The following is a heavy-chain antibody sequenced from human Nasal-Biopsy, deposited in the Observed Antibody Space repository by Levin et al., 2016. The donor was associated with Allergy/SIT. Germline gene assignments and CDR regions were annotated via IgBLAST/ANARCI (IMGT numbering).Heavy chain of an antibody. D-gene: IGHD5-18*01. CDR3: ARDFDTAAVNVGYFQH. CDR1: GFTFSTYA. V-gene: IGHV3-23*01. CDR2: ISSTGGNT. Sequence: GESLKISCAVSGFTFSTYAMSWVRQAPGKGLEWVSAISSTGGNTYYADSVKGRFTISRDNSEDTLYLQMNSLRVEDTAVYYCARDFDTAAVNVGYFQHWGQGTLVTVSS. J-gene: IGHJ1*01.